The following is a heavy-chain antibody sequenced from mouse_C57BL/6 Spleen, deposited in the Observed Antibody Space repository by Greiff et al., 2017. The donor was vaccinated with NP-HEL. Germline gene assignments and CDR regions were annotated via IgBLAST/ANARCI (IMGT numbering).Heavy chain of an antibody. D-gene: IGHD1-1*01. J-gene: IGHJ3*01. V-gene: IGHV14-1*01. CDR1: GFNIKDYY. CDR3: TTPECGSEAY. Sequence: VQLQQSGAELVRPGASVKLSCTASGFNIKDYYMHWVKQRPEQGLEWIGRIDPEDGDTEYAPKFQGKATMTADQSSNTAYPELRSLTSEDTAVYYCTTPECGSEAYWGQGTLVTVSA. CDR2: IDPEDGDT.